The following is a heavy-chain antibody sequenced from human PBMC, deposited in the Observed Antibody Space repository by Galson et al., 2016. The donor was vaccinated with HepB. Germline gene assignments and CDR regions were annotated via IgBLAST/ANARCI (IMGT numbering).Heavy chain of an antibody. CDR1: GGTFSTYA. J-gene: IGHJ4*02. Sequence: SCKASGGTFSTYAITWVRQAPGQGLEWMGGIIPIFGAADYAQKFQGRVTITADKSTSTAYMVLSTLRSEDTAVYYCARARVAGATRWLAYWGQGTLVTVSS. CDR2: IIPIFGAA. CDR3: ARARVAGATRWLAY. V-gene: IGHV1-69*06. D-gene: IGHD6-19*01.